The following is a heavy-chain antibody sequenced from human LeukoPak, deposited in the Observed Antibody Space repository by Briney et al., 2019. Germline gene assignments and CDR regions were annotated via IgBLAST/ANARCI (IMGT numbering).Heavy chain of an antibody. V-gene: IGHV3-11*04. J-gene: IGHJ4*02. CDR3: ATIAARPGAVY. CDR1: GFTFSDYY. D-gene: IGHD6-6*01. CDR2: ISSGSTI. Sequence: GSLRLSCAASGFTFSDYYMSWIRQAPGKGLEWVSYISSGSTIYYADSVKGRFTISRDNAKNSLYLQMNSLRAEDTAVYYCATIAARPGAVYWGQGTLVTVSS.